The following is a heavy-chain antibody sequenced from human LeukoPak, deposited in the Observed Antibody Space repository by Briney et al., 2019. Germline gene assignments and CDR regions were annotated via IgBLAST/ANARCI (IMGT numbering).Heavy chain of an antibody. J-gene: IGHJ5*02. V-gene: IGHV4-34*01. CDR1: GGSFSGYY. Sequence: SETLSLTCAVYGGSFSGYYWSWIRQPPGKGLEWIGEINHSGSTNYNPSLKSRVTILVDTSKNQFSLKLSSVTAADTAVYYCARGGRSSSGYSNLGGGIDPWGQGTLVTVSS. CDR3: ARGGRSSSGYSNLGGGIDP. CDR2: INHSGST. D-gene: IGHD3-22*01.